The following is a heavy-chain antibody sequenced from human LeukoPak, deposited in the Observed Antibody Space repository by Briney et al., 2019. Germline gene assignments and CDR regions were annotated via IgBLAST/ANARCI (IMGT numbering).Heavy chain of an antibody. D-gene: IGHD2-2*01. Sequence: PGGSLRLSCAASGFTFSSYAMHWVRQAPGKGLEWVAVISYDGSNKYYADSVKGRFTISRDNSKNTLYLQMNSLRAEDTAVYYCARAELTIVVVPAATEFDYWGQGTLVTVSS. CDR3: ARAELTIVVVPAATEFDY. V-gene: IGHV3-30-3*01. CDR2: ISYDGSNK. CDR1: GFTFSSYA. J-gene: IGHJ4*02.